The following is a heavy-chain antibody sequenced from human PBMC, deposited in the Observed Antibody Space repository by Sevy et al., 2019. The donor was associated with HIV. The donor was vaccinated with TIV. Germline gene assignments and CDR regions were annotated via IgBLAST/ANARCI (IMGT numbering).Heavy chain of an antibody. D-gene: IGHD6-19*01. V-gene: IGHV4-59*01. Sequence: LSLTCTVSGGSISTYYWSWIRQPPGKGLEWIGHIYYSGNTNYNPSLKSRVTISLDTSKNQFSLNLNSVTAADTAVYYCARAPAGGWAVWGQGTLGTVSS. CDR1: GGSISTYY. J-gene: IGHJ4*02. CDR2: IYYSGNT. CDR3: ARAPAGGWAV.